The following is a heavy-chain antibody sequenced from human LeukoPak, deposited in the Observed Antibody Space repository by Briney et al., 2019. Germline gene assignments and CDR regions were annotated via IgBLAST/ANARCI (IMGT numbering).Heavy chain of an antibody. CDR3: ATRGGDYESSEYWFFGL. CDR1: GYTFTGYY. CDR2: INPNSGGT. Sequence: GASVKVSCKASGYTFTGYYMHWVRQAPGQGLEWMGWINPNSGGTNYAQKFQGRVTMTRDTSISTAYMELSRLRSDDTAVYYCATRGGDYESSEYWFFGLWGRGTLVTVSS. V-gene: IGHV1-2*02. D-gene: IGHD3-22*01. J-gene: IGHJ2*01.